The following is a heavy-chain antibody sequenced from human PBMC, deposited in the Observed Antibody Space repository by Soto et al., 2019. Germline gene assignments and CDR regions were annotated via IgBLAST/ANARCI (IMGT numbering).Heavy chain of an antibody. CDR3: AKDIRLGYYDSSGYPDY. D-gene: IGHD3-22*01. CDR2: ISGSGGST. J-gene: IGHJ4*02. V-gene: IGHV3-23*01. Sequence: GGSLRLSCAASGFTFSSYAMSWVRQAPGKGLEWVSAISGSGGSTYYADSVKGRFTISRDNSKNTLYLQMNSLRAEDTAVYYCAKDIRLGYYDSSGYPDYWGQGTLVTVSS. CDR1: GFTFSSYA.